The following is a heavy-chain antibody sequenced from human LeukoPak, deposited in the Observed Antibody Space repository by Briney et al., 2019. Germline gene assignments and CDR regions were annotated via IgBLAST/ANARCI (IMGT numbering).Heavy chain of an antibody. CDR1: GFTFSTYW. Sequence: PGGSLRLSCAAPGFTFSTYWVHWVRQAPGKGPVWVSRINSDGSSTTYADSVKGRFTISRDNAKSTLYLQMSSLRAEDTAVYYCARSYGMDVWGQGTTVTVSS. J-gene: IGHJ6*02. V-gene: IGHV3-74*01. CDR3: ARSYGMDV. CDR2: INSDGSST.